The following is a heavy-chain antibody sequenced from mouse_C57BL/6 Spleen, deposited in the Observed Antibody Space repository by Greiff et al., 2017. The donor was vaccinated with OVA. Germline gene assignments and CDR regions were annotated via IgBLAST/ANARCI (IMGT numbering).Heavy chain of an antibody. CDR3: AREGLTTVVAGDY. CDR1: GYAFSSSW. Sequence: VKLMESGPELVKPGASVKISCKASGYAFSSSWMNWVKQRPGKGLEWIGRIYPGDGDTNYNGKFKGKATLTADKSSSTAYMQLSSLTSEDSAVYFCAREGLTTVVAGDYWGQGTTLTLSS. V-gene: IGHV1-82*01. D-gene: IGHD1-1*01. J-gene: IGHJ2*01. CDR2: IYPGDGDT.